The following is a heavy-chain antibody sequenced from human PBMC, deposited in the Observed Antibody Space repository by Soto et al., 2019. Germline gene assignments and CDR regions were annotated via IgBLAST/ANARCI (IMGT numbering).Heavy chain of an antibody. CDR2: ISFSGSST. D-gene: IGHD6-19*01. J-gene: IGHJ4*02. CDR3: AKAHTYSSVWYYFDV. Sequence: GGSLRLSCAASGFSFNTYAMTWVRQAPGKGLEWVASISFSGSSTYYADSLKGRFTITRDSSKNTLYLQMSSLRAEDTAVYYCAKAHTYSSVWYYFDVWGQGTLVTVSS. V-gene: IGHV3-23*01. CDR1: GFSFNTYA.